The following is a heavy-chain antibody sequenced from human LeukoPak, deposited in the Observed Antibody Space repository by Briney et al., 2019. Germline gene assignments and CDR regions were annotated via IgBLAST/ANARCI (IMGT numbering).Heavy chain of an antibody. CDR2: IYYSGST. D-gene: IGHD3/OR15-3a*01. Sequence: SETLSLTCTVSGGSIGSYYWSWIRQPPGKGLEWIGYIYYSGSTNYNPSLKSRVTISVDTSKNQFSLKLSSVTAADTAVYFCARRRGLDYDNWGQGTLVTVSS. CDR1: GGSIGSYY. J-gene: IGHJ4*02. V-gene: IGHV4-59*08. CDR3: ARRRGLDYDN.